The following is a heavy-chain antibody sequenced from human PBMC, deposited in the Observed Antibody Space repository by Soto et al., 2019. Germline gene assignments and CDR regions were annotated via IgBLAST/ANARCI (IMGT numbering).Heavy chain of an antibody. CDR2: ITSSSSTI. CDR1: GFTFSSYS. CDR3: ARDQDYAFDI. Sequence: EVQLVESGGGLVQPGGSLRLSCAASGFTFSSYSMNWVRQAPGKGLEWVSYITSSSSTISYADSVKGRFTISRDNAKNSLYLQMNSLRDVDTAVYYCARDQDYAFDIWGQGTMVTVSS. J-gene: IGHJ3*02. V-gene: IGHV3-48*02.